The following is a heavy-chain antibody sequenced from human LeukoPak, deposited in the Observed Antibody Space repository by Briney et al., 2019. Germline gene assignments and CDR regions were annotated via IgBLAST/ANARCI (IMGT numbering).Heavy chain of an antibody. CDR3: ARVVQGFDDFEI. J-gene: IGHJ3*02. CDR1: GGSFSGYY. D-gene: IGHD2-2*01. V-gene: IGHV4-34*01. Sequence: PSETLSLTCAVYGGSFSGYYWSWIRQPPGKGLEWIWEINHSGSTNYNPSLKNRVTISVDTSKNQFSLKLSSVTAADTAVYYCARVVQGFDDFEIWGQGTMVTVSS. CDR2: INHSGST.